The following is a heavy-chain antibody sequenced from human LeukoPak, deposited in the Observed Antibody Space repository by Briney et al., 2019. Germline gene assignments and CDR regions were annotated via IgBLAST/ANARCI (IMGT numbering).Heavy chain of an antibody. J-gene: IGHJ6*03. CDR3: ASSLTMVRGAPRYYYYMDV. CDR1: GGTFSNYA. Sequence: SVKVSCKATGGTFSNYAISWVRQAPGQGLEWMGGIIPIFGTANYAQKFQGRVTITTDESTSTAYMELSSLRSEDTAVYYCASSLTMVRGAPRYYYYMDVWGKGTTVTVSS. CDR2: IIPIFGTA. D-gene: IGHD3-10*01. V-gene: IGHV1-69*05.